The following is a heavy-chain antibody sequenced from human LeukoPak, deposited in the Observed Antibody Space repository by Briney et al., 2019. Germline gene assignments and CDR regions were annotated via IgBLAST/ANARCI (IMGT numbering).Heavy chain of an antibody. D-gene: IGHD3-10*02. CDR1: GFTFSSYE. J-gene: IGHJ6*04. CDR2: ISSSGSTI. V-gene: IGHV3-48*03. Sequence: GGSLRLSCAASGFTFSSYEMNWVRQAPGKGLEWVSYISSSGSTIYCADSVKGRFTISRDNAKNSLYLQMNSLRAEDTAVYYCAELGITMIGGVWGKGTTVTVSS. CDR3: AELGITMIGGV.